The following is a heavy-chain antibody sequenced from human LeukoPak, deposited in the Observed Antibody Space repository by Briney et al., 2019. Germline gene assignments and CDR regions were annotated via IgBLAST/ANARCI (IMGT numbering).Heavy chain of an antibody. J-gene: IGHJ4*02. CDR3: ARATLSDFYFNY. V-gene: IGHV1-46*01. CDR2: INPSGGST. CDR1: GYTFTNYY. Sequence: ASVKVSCKASGYTFTNYYMHWVRQAPGQGLEWMGIINPSGGSTSYAQKFQGRVTMTRDTSTNTVYMELSSLRSGDTAVYFCARATLSDFYFNYWGQGTLVTVSS.